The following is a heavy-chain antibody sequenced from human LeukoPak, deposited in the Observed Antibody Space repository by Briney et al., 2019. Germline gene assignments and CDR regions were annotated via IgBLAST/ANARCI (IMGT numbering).Heavy chain of an antibody. Sequence: PGRSLRLSCAASGFTFDDYAMHWVRQAPGKGLEWVSGISWNSGSIDYADSVKGRFTISRDNAKNSLYLQMNSLRAEDTALYYCAKDSTPRGYSYGSDLDYWGQGTLVTVSS. J-gene: IGHJ4*02. D-gene: IGHD5-18*01. CDR3: AKDSTPRGYSYGSDLDY. V-gene: IGHV3-9*01. CDR2: ISWNSGSI. CDR1: GFTFDDYA.